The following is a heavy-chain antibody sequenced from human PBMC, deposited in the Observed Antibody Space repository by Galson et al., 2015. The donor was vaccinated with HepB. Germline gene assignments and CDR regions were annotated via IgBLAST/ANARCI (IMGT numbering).Heavy chain of an antibody. V-gene: IGHV3-23*01. CDR3: AKGYGLFDS. CDR2: ISGNGDNT. D-gene: IGHD5-18*01. J-gene: IGHJ5*01. Sequence: SLRLSCAASAFAFDTHAMCWVRQAPGRGLEWISGISGNGDNTFYADSVKCRFTVSIDNSNNMLYLQMNSLRAEDAVLYFCAKGYGLFDSWGQGILVTVSS. CDR1: AFAFDTHA.